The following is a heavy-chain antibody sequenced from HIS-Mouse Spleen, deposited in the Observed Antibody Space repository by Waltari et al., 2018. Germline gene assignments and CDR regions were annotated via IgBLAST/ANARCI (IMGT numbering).Heavy chain of an antibody. J-gene: IGHJ2*01. CDR3: AREIPYSSSWYDWYFDL. CDR1: GGSISSSSHY. Sequence: QLQLQESGPGLVKPSETLSLTCTVSGGSISSSSHYWGWIRQPPGKGLGWFGRIYYSGSTHDTPSLKSRLTISVDTSKDPFSLKLSSVTAADTAVYYCAREIPYSSSWYDWYFDLWGRGTLVTVSS. V-gene: IGHV4-39*07. CDR2: IYYSGST. D-gene: IGHD6-13*01.